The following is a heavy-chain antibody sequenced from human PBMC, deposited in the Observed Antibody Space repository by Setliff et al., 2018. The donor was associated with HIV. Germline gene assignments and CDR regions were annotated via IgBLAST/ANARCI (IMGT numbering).Heavy chain of an antibody. J-gene: IGHJ6*02. CDR3: ARRGDFFYYAMDV. Sequence: PSETLSLTCIVSGASISSDTWSWIRQPPGKGLEWIGSIYHSGSTYYNPSLKSRVTISVDRSKNQFSLKLSSVTAADTTVYYCARRGDFFYYAMDVWGQGTTVTVSS. V-gene: IGHV4-38-2*02. CDR1: GASISSDT. CDR2: IYHSGST.